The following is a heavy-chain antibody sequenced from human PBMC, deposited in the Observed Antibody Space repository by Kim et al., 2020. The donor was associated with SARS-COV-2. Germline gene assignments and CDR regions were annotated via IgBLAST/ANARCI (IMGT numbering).Heavy chain of an antibody. V-gene: IGHV3-11*03. Sequence: GGSLRLSCAASGFTFSDYYMSWIRQAPGKGLEWVSYISSSSSYTNYADSVKGRFTISRDNAKNSLYLQMNSLRAEDTAVYYCARTRDSPRKQLVPDAFDIWGQGTMVTVSS. D-gene: IGHD6-6*01. CDR1: GFTFSDYY. CDR2: ISSSSSYT. J-gene: IGHJ3*02. CDR3: ARTRDSPRKQLVPDAFDI.